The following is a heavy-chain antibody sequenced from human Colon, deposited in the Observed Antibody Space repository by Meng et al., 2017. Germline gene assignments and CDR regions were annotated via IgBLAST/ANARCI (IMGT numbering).Heavy chain of an antibody. CDR1: GASVSSGTYY. Sequence: SETLSLTCTVSGASVSSGTYYWTWVRQPPGKGLEWIGYIYHTGTTDYNPSLKGRVTTSVDTAKNEFSLKLTSVTTADTGVYYCARDLIIGRQSDFWGQGTLVTVSS. D-gene: IGHD3/OR15-3a*01. CDR3: ARDLIIGRQSDF. V-gene: IGHV4-61*01. J-gene: IGHJ4*02. CDR2: IYHTGTT.